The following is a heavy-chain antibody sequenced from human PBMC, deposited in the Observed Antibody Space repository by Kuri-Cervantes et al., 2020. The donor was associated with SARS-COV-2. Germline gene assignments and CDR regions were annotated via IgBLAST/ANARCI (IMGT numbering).Heavy chain of an antibody. CDR2: IIPFFGTA. D-gene: IGHD2-2*01. CDR1: GYIFTGYY. J-gene: IGHJ4*02. CDR3: ARVGCSSTSCYRAIDY. V-gene: IGHV1-69*06. Sequence: SVKVSCKASGYIFTGYYMHWVRQAPGQGLEWMGGIIPFFGTANYAQKFQGRVTITADKSTSTAYMELSSLRSEDTAVYYCARVGCSSTSCYRAIDYWGQGTLVTVSS.